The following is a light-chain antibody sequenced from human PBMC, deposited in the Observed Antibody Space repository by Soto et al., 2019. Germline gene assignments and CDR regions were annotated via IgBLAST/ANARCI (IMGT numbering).Light chain of an antibody. CDR2: GAS. V-gene: IGKV3-20*01. CDR1: QSVSSSY. CDR3: QQYGSSLPIT. Sequence: EIVLTQSPGTLSLSPGERATLSYRASQSVSSSYLAWYQQKPGQAPRLLIYGASSRATGIPDRFSGSGSGTDFTLTISRLEPEDFAVYYCQQYGSSLPITFGPGTKVDIK. J-gene: IGKJ3*01.